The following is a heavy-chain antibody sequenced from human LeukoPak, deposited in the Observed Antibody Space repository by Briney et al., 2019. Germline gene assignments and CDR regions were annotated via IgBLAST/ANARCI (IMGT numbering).Heavy chain of an antibody. Sequence: PSETLSLTCTVSGGSISSGSYYWSWIRQPAGKGLEWIGHVYASGSTNYNPSLKSRVTISVDTSKNQFSLKLSSVTAADTAVYYCARHGDDFDYWGQGTLVTVSS. D-gene: IGHD4-17*01. J-gene: IGHJ4*02. CDR1: GGSISSGSYY. V-gene: IGHV4-61*09. CDR2: VYASGST. CDR3: ARHGDDFDY.